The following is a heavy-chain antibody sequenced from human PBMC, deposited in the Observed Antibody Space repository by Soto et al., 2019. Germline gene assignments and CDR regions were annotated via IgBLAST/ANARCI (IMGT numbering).Heavy chain of an antibody. V-gene: IGHV3-33*01. CDR2: IWYDGSNK. CDR3: ARGLRGLRYCSSTSCYPMGTGMDV. D-gene: IGHD2-2*01. J-gene: IGHJ6*02. Sequence: QVQLVESGGGVVQPGRSLRLSCAASGFTFSSYGMHWVRQAPGKGLEWVAVIWYDGSNKYYADSVKGRFTISRDNSKNPLYLQMNSLRAEDTAVYYCARGLRGLRYCSSTSCYPMGTGMDVWGQGTTDTVSS. CDR1: GFTFSSYG.